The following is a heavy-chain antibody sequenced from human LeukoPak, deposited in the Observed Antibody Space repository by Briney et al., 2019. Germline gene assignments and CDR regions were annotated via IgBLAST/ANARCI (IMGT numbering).Heavy chain of an antibody. Sequence: GASVKVSCKASGGTFSSYAISWVRQAPGQGLEWMGGIIPIFGTANYAQKFQGRVTITTDESTSTAYMELSSLRSEDTAVYYCARSNSSSSPMDVWGKGTTVTVSS. V-gene: IGHV1-69*05. CDR2: IIPIFGTA. D-gene: IGHD6-6*01. CDR3: ARSNSSSSPMDV. CDR1: GGTFSSYA. J-gene: IGHJ6*03.